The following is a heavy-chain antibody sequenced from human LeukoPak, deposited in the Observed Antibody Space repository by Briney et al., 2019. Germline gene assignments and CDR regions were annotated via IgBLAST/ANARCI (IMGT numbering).Heavy chain of an antibody. Sequence: GGSLRLSCAASGFTFSSYSMNWVRQAPGKGLEWVSSISSSSSYIYYADSVKGRFTISRDNAKNSLYLQMNSLRAEDTAVYYCARDLDEYYDILTGYYTYYGMDVWGQGTTVTVSS. CDR3: ARDLDEYYDILTGYYTYYGMDV. CDR1: GFTFSSYS. CDR2: ISSSSSYI. V-gene: IGHV3-21*01. J-gene: IGHJ6*02. D-gene: IGHD3-9*01.